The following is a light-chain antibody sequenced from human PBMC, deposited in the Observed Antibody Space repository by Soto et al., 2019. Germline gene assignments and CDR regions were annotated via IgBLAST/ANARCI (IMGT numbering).Light chain of an antibody. J-gene: IGKJ2*01. Sequence: EIVLTQSPGTLSLSPGERATLSCRASQSVRSNYLAWYQQKPGQAPRLRIYGASSRATGIPDRFSGTGSGTDFTLTVSRLEPEEFAVYYCQQYGGSPYTFGQGTKLEIK. V-gene: IGKV3-20*01. CDR3: QQYGGSPYT. CDR2: GAS. CDR1: QSVRSNY.